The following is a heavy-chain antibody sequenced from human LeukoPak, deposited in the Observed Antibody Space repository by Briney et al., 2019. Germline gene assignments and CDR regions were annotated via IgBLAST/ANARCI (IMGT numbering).Heavy chain of an antibody. CDR3: ATDPAGIGSESY. Sequence: GGSLRLSCAASGFTFSSYAMSWVRQAPGKGLEWVSAISGSGGSTYYADSVKGRFTISRDNTKNSLFLQMNSLRAEDTAVYYCATDPAGIGSESYWGQGTLVTVSS. CDR2: ISGSGGST. D-gene: IGHD1-14*01. J-gene: IGHJ4*02. CDR1: GFTFSSYA. V-gene: IGHV3-23*01.